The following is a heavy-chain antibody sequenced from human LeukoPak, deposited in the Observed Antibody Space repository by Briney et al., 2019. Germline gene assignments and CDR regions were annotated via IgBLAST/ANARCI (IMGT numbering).Heavy chain of an antibody. V-gene: IGHV3-48*03. CDR1: GFTFSTYA. D-gene: IGHD4-17*01. CDR3: VRGDYGDYTLFDY. CDR2: ITNNGSTI. Sequence: PGGSLRLSCAASGFTFSTYAMNWDRQAPGKGLEWVSYITNNGSTIYYADSVKGRFTISRDNSKNTLYLQMNSLRAEDTAVYYCVRGDYGDYTLFDYWGQGTLVTVSS. J-gene: IGHJ4*02.